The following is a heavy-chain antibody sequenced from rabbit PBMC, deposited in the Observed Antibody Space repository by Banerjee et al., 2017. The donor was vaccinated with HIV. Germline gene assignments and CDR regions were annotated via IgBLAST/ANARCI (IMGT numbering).Heavy chain of an antibody. CDR2: IYAGSSGST. CDR3: ARDPTNNDWDYNL. J-gene: IGHJ4*01. Sequence: QEQLVESGGGLGKPGASLTLTCKASGIDFSSSYWICWVRQAPGKGLEWIACIYAGSSGSTYYASWAKGRFTISKTSSTTVTLQLTSLTAADTATYFCARDPTNNDWDYNLWGQGTLVTDS. D-gene: IGHD2-1*01. CDR1: GIDFSSSYW. V-gene: IGHV1S45*01.